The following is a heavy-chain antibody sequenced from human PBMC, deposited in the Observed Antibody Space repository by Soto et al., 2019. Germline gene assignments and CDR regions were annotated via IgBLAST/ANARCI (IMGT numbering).Heavy chain of an antibody. CDR1: GFSLTTTVG. D-gene: IGHD3-16*01. V-gene: IGHV2-5*02. J-gene: IGHJ4*02. CDR3: AHLYNYDNNYFDY. Sequence: QITLKESGPTLVKPTQTLTLTCTFSGFSLTTTVGVVWIRQPPGKALEWLAVIYWDDDKRYSPSLKSRLTVTTDTSDNQVVLTMTNMDPLDTATYYCAHLYNYDNNYFDYWGQGTLVTVSS. CDR2: IYWDDDK.